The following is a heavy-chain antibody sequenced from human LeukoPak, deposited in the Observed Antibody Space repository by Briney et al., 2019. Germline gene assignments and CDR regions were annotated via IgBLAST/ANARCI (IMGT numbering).Heavy chain of an antibody. CDR1: GFTFSSYA. CDR3: ARGPTPIAAAGRYFDY. J-gene: IGHJ4*02. CDR2: ISYDGSNK. V-gene: IGHV3-30-3*01. Sequence: PGGSLRLSCAASGFTFSSYAMHWVRQAPGKGLEWVAVISYDGSNKYYADSVEGRFTISRDYSKNTLFLQMNSLRAEDTAVYYCARGPTPIAAAGRYFDYWGQGTLVTVSS. D-gene: IGHD6-13*01.